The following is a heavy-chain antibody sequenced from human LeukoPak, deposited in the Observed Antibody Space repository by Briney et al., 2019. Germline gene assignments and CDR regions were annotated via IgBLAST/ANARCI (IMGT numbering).Heavy chain of an antibody. D-gene: IGHD3-16*01. CDR1: GFTFSSYS. CDR2: SSSSSSYI. CDR3: ARDRRGIMITFGGALGFDP. J-gene: IGHJ5*02. V-gene: IGHV3-21*01. Sequence: KAGGSLRLSCAASGFTFSSYSMNWVRQAPGKGLECVSSSSSSSSYIYYADSVKGRFTISRDNAKNSLYLQMNSLRAEDTAVYYCARDRRGIMITFGGALGFDPWGQGTLVTVSS.